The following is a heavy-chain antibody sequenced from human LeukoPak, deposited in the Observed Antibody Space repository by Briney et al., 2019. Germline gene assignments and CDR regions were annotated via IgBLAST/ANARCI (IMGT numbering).Heavy chain of an antibody. CDR2: IYWDDDK. D-gene: IGHD6-19*01. CDR1: GFSLSTSGVG. V-gene: IGHV2-5*02. Sequence: KLSGPTLVKPTQTLTLTCTFSGFSLSTSGVGVGWIRQPPGKALEWLALIYWDDDKRYSPSLKSRLTITKDTSKNQVVLIMTNMDPVDTATYYCAHAYSSGWYQGLDYFDYWGQGTLVTVSS. J-gene: IGHJ4*02. CDR3: AHAYSSGWYQGLDYFDY.